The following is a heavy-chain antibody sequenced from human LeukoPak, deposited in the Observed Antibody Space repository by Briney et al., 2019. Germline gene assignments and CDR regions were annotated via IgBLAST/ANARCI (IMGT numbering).Heavy chain of an antibody. CDR1: GFTFSNYG. CDR3: AKAYGYCTTTSCSHEEFDY. J-gene: IGHJ4*02. V-gene: IGHV3-30*18. CDR2: ISYDGSNK. D-gene: IGHD2-2*01. Sequence: GRSLRLSRAASGFTFSNYGMHWVRQAPGKGLEWVAVISYDGSNKYYADSVKGRFAISRDNSKNTLYLQMNSLRAEDMAVYYCAKAYGYCTTTSCSHEEFDYWGQGTLVTVSS.